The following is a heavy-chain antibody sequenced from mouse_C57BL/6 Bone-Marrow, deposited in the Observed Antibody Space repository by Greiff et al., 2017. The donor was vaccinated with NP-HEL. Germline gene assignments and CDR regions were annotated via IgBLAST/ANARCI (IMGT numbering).Heavy chain of an antibody. CDR3: ARVGYYGNIYAMDY. CDR1: GYSFTSYY. Sequence: QVQLQQSGPELVKPGASVKISCKASGYSFTSYYIHWVKQRPGQGLEWIGWIYPGSGNTKYNEKFKGKATLTADTSSSTAYMQLSSLTSEDSAVYYCARVGYYGNIYAMDYWGQGTSVTVSS. CDR2: IYPGSGNT. D-gene: IGHD2-1*01. V-gene: IGHV1-66*01. J-gene: IGHJ4*01.